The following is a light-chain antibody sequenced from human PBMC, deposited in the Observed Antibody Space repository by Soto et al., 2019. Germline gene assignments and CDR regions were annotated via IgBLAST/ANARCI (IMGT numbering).Light chain of an antibody. J-gene: IGKJ1*01. CDR2: WAS. Sequence: DIVMTQSPDSLAVSLGERTTISCRSSQSVLHRSKRKNYLAWYQQKAGQPPKLLISWASTRESGVPDRFSGSGSGTDFTLTISSLQAEDVATYYCQQYYSGRTFGQGTKVDNK. CDR1: QSVLHRSKRKNY. CDR3: QQYYSGRT. V-gene: IGKV4-1*01.